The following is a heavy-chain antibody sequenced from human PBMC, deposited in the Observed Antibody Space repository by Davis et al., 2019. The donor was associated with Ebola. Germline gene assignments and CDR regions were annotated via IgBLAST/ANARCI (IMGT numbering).Heavy chain of an antibody. CDR2: INHSGST. CDR3: ARVDSSGWVNWFDP. D-gene: IGHD6-19*01. Sequence: MPGGSLRLSCAVYGGSFSGYYWSWIRQPPGKGLEWIGEINHSGSTNYNPSLKSRVTISVDTSKNQFSLKLSSVTAADTAVYYCARVDSSGWVNWFDPWGQGTLVTVSS. CDR1: GGSFSGYY. J-gene: IGHJ5*02. V-gene: IGHV4-34*01.